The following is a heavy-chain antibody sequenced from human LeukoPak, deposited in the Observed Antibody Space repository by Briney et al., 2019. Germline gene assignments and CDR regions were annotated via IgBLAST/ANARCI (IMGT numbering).Heavy chain of an antibody. CDR3: ARARLTTVTTLWYFDL. V-gene: IGHV4-61*01. J-gene: IGHJ2*01. D-gene: IGHD4-17*01. CDR1: GGSVSSGSYF. Sequence: AETLSLTCTVSGGSVSSGSYFWSWIRQPPGKGLEWIRHIYYRGSIDYNPSLKSRVTMSVDTSRNQFSLWLSSVTAADTAVYYCARARLTTVTTLWYFDLWGRGTLVTVSS. CDR2: IYYRGSI.